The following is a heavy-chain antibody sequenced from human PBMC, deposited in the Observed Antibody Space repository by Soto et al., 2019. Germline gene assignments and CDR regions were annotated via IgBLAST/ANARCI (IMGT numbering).Heavy chain of an antibody. CDR3: ARGAGTTYYYDGMDV. CDR1: GGTFSSYT. Sequence: QVQLVQSGAEVKKPGSSVKVSCKASGGTFSSYTISWVRQAPGQGLEWMGRIIPILGIANYAQKFQGRVTITADKSTSKAYMEVSSLRSEDTDVYYCARGAGTTYYYDGMDVWGQGTTVTGSS. J-gene: IGHJ6*02. CDR2: IIPILGIA. V-gene: IGHV1-69*02. D-gene: IGHD1-1*01.